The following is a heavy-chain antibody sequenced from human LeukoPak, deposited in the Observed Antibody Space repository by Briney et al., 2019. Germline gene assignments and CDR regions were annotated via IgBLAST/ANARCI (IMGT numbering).Heavy chain of an antibody. V-gene: IGHV1-2*02. J-gene: IGHJ4*02. Sequence: ASVKVSCKASGFTFTDYYMHWVRQAPGQGFEWMGWISPNDGDTNYAQKFQGRVTMTRDTSISTAHMEVSRLRSDDTAVYYCARANFLYCSSTTCLFDYWGQGTLVTVSS. CDR1: GFTFTDYY. D-gene: IGHD2-2*01. CDR3: ARANFLYCSSTTCLFDY. CDR2: ISPNDGDT.